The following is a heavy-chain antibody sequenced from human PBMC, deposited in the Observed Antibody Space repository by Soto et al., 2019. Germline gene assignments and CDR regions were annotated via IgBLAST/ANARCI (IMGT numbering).Heavy chain of an antibody. Sequence: SETLSLTCAVYGGSFGGYYWSWIRQPPGKGLEWIGEINHSGSANYNPSLKSRVTISVDTSKNQFSLKLSSVTAADTAVYYCASQHYYDSSGYYVVYWGQGTLVTVSS. J-gene: IGHJ4*02. D-gene: IGHD3-22*01. CDR1: GGSFGGYY. CDR2: INHSGSA. V-gene: IGHV4-34*01. CDR3: ASQHYYDSSGYYVVY.